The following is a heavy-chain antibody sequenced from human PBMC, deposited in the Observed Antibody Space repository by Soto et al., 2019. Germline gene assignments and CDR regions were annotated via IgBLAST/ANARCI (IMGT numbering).Heavy chain of an antibody. V-gene: IGHV3-7*01. CDR1: GFTFSTYW. CDR2: IKGDGGGK. J-gene: IGHJ3*02. D-gene: IGHD3-10*01. Sequence: EVQLVESGGGLVQPGGSLRLSCAASGFTFSTYWMSWVRQAPGKGLEWVANIKGDGGGKFYVDPVKGRFTISRDNARNSLYLQMNSLRADDRAVYYCARSMGWRDAFDIWGQGTMVTVSS. CDR3: ARSMGWRDAFDI.